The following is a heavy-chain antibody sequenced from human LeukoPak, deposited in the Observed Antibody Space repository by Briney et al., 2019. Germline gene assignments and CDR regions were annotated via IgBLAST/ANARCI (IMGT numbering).Heavy chain of an antibody. Sequence: GASVKVSCKASGYTFTGYYMHGLRQAPGQGLEWMGWINPNSGGTNYAQKFQGRVTMTRDTSISTAYMELSRLRSDDTAVYYCARPKADRPPTRYGIDVWGQGTTVTVSS. V-gene: IGHV1-2*02. D-gene: IGHD6-6*01. CDR2: INPNSGGT. J-gene: IGHJ6*02. CDR3: ARPKADRPPTRYGIDV. CDR1: GYTFTGYY.